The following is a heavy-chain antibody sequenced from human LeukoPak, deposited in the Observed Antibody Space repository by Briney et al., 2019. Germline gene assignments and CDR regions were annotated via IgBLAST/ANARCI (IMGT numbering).Heavy chain of an antibody. V-gene: IGHV4-4*07. CDR3: ARVNKYYYDSSGYADY. D-gene: IGHD3-22*01. CDR1: GGSISSYY. Sequence: SETLSLXCTVSGGSISSYYWSWIRQPAGKGLEWIGRIYTGGSTNHNPSLKSRVTMSVDTSKNQFSLKLSSVTAADTAVYYCARVNKYYYDSSGYADYWGQGTLVTVSS. J-gene: IGHJ4*02. CDR2: IYTGGST.